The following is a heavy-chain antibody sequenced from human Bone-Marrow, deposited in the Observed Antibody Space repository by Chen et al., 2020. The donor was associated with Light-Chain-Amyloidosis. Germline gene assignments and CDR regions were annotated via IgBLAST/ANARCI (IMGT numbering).Heavy chain of an antibody. J-gene: IGHJ3*02. V-gene: IGHV3-74*02. Sequence: EVQLVESGGGLVQPGGCLRLSCAASGFSFSSYWMHWVRQAPGKGLVWVSRINTDGITTTYADSVRGRFTISRDNAKTTLFLQMSSLRAEDTAIYYCVYDSHREAAFDIWGQGTMVTVSS. CDR1: GFSFSSYW. CDR3: VYDSHREAAFDI. CDR2: INTDGITT. D-gene: IGHD3-22*01.